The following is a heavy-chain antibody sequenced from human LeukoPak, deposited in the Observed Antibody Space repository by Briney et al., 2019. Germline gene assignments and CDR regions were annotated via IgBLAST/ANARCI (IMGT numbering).Heavy chain of an antibody. J-gene: IGHJ3*02. V-gene: IGHV4-59*01. D-gene: IGHD5-24*01. CDR2: IYYSGST. CDR1: GGSISSYY. Sequence: SETLSLTCTVSGGSISSYYWSWIRQPPGKGLEWIGYIYYSGSTNYNPSLKSRVTISVDTSKNQFSLKLSSVTAADTAVYYCARGAIEMATISDAFDIWGQGTMVTVSS. CDR3: ARGAIEMATISDAFDI.